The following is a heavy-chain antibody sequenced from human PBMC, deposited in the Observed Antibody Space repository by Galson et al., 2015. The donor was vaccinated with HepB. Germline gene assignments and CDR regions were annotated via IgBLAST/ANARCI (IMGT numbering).Heavy chain of an antibody. D-gene: IGHD3-16*01. Sequence: SVKVSCKVSGYTLTEFSMHWVRQAPGKGLEWMGGFDPEDGETIYAQKFQGRVNMTEDASTDTAYVELSSLRSEDTAVYYCATWAVRNNYYYYGMDVWGQGTTVTVSS. CDR3: ATWAVRNNYYYYGMDV. CDR2: FDPEDGET. CDR1: GYTLTEFS. J-gene: IGHJ6*02. V-gene: IGHV1-24*01.